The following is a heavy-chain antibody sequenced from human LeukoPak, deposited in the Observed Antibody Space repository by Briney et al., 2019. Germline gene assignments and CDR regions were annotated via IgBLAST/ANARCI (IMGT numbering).Heavy chain of an antibody. CDR2: IDTSGTF. CDR3: ASGPFDLRYYYYYMDV. CDR1: GGSISSYY. D-gene: IGHD3-9*01. V-gene: IGHV4-4*07. Sequence: SETLSLTCIVSGGSISSYYWTWIRQPAGKGLEWIGRIDTSGTFKYKSSLKSRVTISADTSKNEFSLKLSSVTAADTAVYYCASGPFDLRYYYYYMDVWGKGTTVTVSS. J-gene: IGHJ6*03.